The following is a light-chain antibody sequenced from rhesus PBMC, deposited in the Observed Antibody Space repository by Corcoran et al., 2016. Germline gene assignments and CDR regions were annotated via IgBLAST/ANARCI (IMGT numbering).Light chain of an antibody. V-gene: IGKV1-22*01. CDR2: KAS. Sequence: DIQMTQSPSSLSASVGDTVTITCRASQSISSWLAWYQQKPGKAPIFLIYKASSLQSGVPSRFSGSGSGTDFTLTISSLQSEDFATYFCRQYSRSPWTFGQGTKVEIK. CDR1: QSISSW. CDR3: RQYSRSPWT. J-gene: IGKJ1*01.